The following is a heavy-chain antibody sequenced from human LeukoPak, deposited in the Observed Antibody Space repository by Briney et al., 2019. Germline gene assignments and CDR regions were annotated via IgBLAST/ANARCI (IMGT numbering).Heavy chain of an antibody. D-gene: IGHD6-19*01. J-gene: IGHJ4*02. CDR2: ISYDVSNK. CDR1: GFTFSSYG. V-gene: IGHV3-30*18. Sequence: GRSLRLSCAASGFTFSSYGMHWVRQAPGKGLEWVAVISYDVSNKYYADSVKGRFTISRDNSKNTLYLQMNSLRAEDTAVYYCAKDRGSGWYGGYFDYWGQGTLVTVSS. CDR3: AKDRGSGWYGGYFDY.